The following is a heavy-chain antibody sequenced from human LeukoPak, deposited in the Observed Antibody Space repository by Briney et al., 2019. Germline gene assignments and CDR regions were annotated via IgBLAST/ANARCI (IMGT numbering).Heavy chain of an antibody. J-gene: IGHJ4*02. CDR1: GFTLSSYA. Sequence: GGSLRLSCAASGFTLSSYAMSWVRQAPGKGLEWVSAISGSGGSTYHADSVKGRFTISRDNSKNTLYLQMNSLRAEDTAVYYCAKASLRYFDWWPGYFDYWGQGTLVTVSS. CDR2: ISGSGGST. CDR3: AKASLRYFDWWPGYFDY. V-gene: IGHV3-23*01. D-gene: IGHD3-9*01.